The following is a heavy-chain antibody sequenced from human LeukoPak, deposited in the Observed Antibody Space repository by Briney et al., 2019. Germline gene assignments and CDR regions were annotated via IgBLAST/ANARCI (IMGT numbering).Heavy chain of an antibody. D-gene: IGHD4-17*01. V-gene: IGHV3-21*01. CDR2: ISSSSSYI. J-gene: IGHJ6*02. CDR1: GFTFSSYS. CDR3: ARDPHPFYGDVGYYYYYGMDV. Sequence: GSLRLSCAASGFTFSSYSMNWVRQAPGKGLEWVSSISSSSSYIYYADSVKGRFTISRDNAKNSLYLQMNSLRAEDTAVYYCARDPHPFYGDVGYYYYYGMDVWGQGTTVTVSS.